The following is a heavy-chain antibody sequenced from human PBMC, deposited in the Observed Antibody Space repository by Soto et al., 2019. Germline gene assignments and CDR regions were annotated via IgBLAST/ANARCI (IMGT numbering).Heavy chain of an antibody. J-gene: IGHJ4*02. CDR1: GVSISSNNW. V-gene: IGHV4-4*02. CDR3: TRDSHYDSRGGGYYFDY. D-gene: IGHD3-22*01. Sequence: QVQLQESGPGLVKPSGTLSLTCAVSGVSISSNNWWTWVRQPPGKGPEWIGEIFHSGTTKYNPSFKSRFTISVDRSQNEFSLTLTSVTAADTGFYYCTRDSHYDSRGGGYYFDYWGQGVLVTVSS. CDR2: IFHSGTT.